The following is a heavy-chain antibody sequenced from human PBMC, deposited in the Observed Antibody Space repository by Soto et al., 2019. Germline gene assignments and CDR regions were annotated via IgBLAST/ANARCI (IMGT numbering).Heavy chain of an antibody. CDR2: IYSGGST. Sequence: EVQLVETGGGLIQPGGSLRLSCAASGFTVSSNYMSWVRQAPGKGLEWVSVIYSGGSTYYADSVKGRFTISRDNSNNKLYLQMNSLRAEDTAVYYCARVRQWLDFDYWGQGTLVTGSS. CDR3: ARVRQWLDFDY. V-gene: IGHV3-53*02. D-gene: IGHD6-19*01. J-gene: IGHJ4*02. CDR1: GFTVSSNY.